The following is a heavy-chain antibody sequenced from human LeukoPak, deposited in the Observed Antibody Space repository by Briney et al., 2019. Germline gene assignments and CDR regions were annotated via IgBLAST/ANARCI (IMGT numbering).Heavy chain of an antibody. CDR1: GGSISSGDYY. Sequence: SETLSLTCTVSGGSISSGDYYWSWIRQPPGKGLVWIGYIYYSGSTYYSPSLKSRVTISVDTSKNQFSLKLSSVTAADTAVYYCARGVRDYGVPAAIRGYNWFDPWGQGTLVTVSS. D-gene: IGHD2-2*02. J-gene: IGHJ5*02. CDR2: IYYSGST. CDR3: ARGVRDYGVPAAIRGYNWFDP. V-gene: IGHV4-30-4*08.